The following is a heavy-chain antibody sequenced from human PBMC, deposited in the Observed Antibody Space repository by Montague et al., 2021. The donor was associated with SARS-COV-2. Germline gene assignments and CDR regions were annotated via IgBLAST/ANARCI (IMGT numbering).Heavy chain of an antibody. V-gene: IGHV5-10-1*01. CDR3: ARPALRGYYYYGFEV. CDR2: VDPGNSDA. D-gene: IGHD2-2*01. Sequence: QSGAEVKKAGESLRISCKGSEDTFIRYWISWVRQMPGKGLEWMGTVDPGNSDAKYSPSFQGHVTLSAERSRKTVYLEWNSLKASDNAIYYCARPALRGYYYYGFEVWGPGTAVTVAS. CDR1: EDTFIRYW. J-gene: IGHJ6*02.